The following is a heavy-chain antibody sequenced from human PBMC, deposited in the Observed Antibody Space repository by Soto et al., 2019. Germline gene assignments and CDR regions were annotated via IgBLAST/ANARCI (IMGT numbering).Heavy chain of an antibody. J-gene: IGHJ4*02. CDR2: IYYSGST. V-gene: IGHV4-30-4*01. D-gene: IGHD3-22*01. CDR1: GGSISSGDYY. CDR3: ARGLGYYDSSGSFDY. Sequence: KSSETLSLTCTVSGGSISSGDYYWSWIRQPPGKGLEWIGYIYYSGSTYYNPSLKSRVTISVDTSKNQFSLKLSSVTAADTAVYYCARGLGYYDSSGSFDYWGQGTLVTVSS.